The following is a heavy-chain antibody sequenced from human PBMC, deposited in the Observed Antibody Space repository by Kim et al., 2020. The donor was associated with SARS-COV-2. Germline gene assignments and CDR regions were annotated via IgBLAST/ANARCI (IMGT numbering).Heavy chain of an antibody. CDR3: ARDCSSTSCYWEGGYYYYGMDV. Sequence: GGSLRLSCAASGFTFSDYYMSWIRQAPGKGLEWVSYISSSSSYTNYADSVKGRFTISRDNAKNSLYLQMNSLRAEDTAVYYCARDCSSTSCYWEGGYYYYGMDVWGQETTVTVSS. J-gene: IGHJ6*02. CDR2: ISSSSSYT. V-gene: IGHV3-11*06. D-gene: IGHD2-2*01. CDR1: GFTFSDYY.